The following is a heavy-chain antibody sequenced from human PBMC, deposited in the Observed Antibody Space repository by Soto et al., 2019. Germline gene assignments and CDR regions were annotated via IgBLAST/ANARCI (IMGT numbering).Heavy chain of an antibody. V-gene: IGHV3-23*01. J-gene: IGHJ5*02. D-gene: IGHD3-3*01. Sequence: GGSLTLSCAASGVTFSSYAMSWFLQEPGKGVEWVSAIIGSGGSTYYAVSVKGRFTISRDNSKNTLYLQMNSLRAEDTAVYYCANDCRFLKWLSWFDLWGQGTLVTVSS. CDR3: ANDCRFLKWLSWFDL. CDR1: GVTFSSYA. CDR2: IIGSGGST.